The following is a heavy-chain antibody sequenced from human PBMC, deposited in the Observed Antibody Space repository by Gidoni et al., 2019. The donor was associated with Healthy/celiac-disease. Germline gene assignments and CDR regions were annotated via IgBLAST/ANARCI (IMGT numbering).Heavy chain of an antibody. V-gene: IGHV3-30-3*01. CDR3: ARSDYDFWSGYFALSDY. J-gene: IGHJ4*02. D-gene: IGHD3-3*01. CDR2: ISYDGSNK. Sequence: QVQLVESGGGVVQPGRSLRLSCAASGFPFSRYAMHWVRQAPGKGLEWVAVISYDGSNKYYADSVKGRFTISSDNSKNTLYLQRNSLRAEDTAVYYCARSDYDFWSGYFALSDYWGQGTLVTVSS. CDR1: GFPFSRYA.